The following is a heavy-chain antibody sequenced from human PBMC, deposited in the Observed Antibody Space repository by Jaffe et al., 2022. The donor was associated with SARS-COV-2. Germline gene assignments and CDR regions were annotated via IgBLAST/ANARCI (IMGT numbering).Heavy chain of an antibody. Sequence: EVQLVESGGGLVKPGGSLRLSCAASGFTFSSYSVNWVRQAPGKSLEWVSSISSSSRYIYYADSVKGRFTISRDNAKNSLYLQMNSLRAEDTAVYYCARDHLSVGPTDFDYWGQGTLVTVSS. CDR3: ARDHLSVGPTDFDY. CDR1: GFTFSSYS. V-gene: IGHV3-21*01. CDR2: ISSSSRYI. D-gene: IGHD1-26*01. J-gene: IGHJ4*02.